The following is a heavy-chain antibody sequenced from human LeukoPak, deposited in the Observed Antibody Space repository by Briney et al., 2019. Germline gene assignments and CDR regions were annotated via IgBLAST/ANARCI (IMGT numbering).Heavy chain of an antibody. V-gene: IGHV1-18*01. CDR1: GYTFTSYG. D-gene: IGHD3-9*01. Sequence: GASVKVSCKASGYTFTSYGISWVRQAPGQGLEWMGWISAYNGNTNYAQKLQGRVTMTTDTSTSTAYMELRSLRSDDTAVYYCARYYDILTGYYSHAFDIWGQGTMVTVSS. CDR2: ISAYNGNT. J-gene: IGHJ3*02. CDR3: ARYYDILTGYYSHAFDI.